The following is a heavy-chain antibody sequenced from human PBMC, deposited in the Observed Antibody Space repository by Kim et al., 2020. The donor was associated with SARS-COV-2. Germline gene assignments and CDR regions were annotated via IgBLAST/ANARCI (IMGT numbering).Heavy chain of an antibody. D-gene: IGHD5-12*01. Sequence: SETLSLTCTVSGGSISSSSYYWGWIRQPPGKGLEWIGSIYYSGSTYYNPSLKSRVTISVDTSKNQFSLKLSSVTAADTAVYYCARDGDIVATIGQYYFDYWGQGTLVTVSS. CDR2: IYYSGST. V-gene: IGHV4-39*07. J-gene: IGHJ4*02. CDR3: ARDGDIVATIGQYYFDY. CDR1: GGSISSSSYY.